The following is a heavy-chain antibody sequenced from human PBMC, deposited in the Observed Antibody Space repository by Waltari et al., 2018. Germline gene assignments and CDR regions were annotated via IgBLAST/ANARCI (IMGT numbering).Heavy chain of an antibody. Sequence: QVQLQESGPGLVKPSQTLSLTCTVPGGSISSGDYYWSWIRQPPGKGLEWIGYIYYSGSTYYNPSLKSRVTISVDTSKNQFSLKLSSVTAADTAVYYCARGAGKWELLGYFDYWGQGTLVTVSS. CDR2: IYYSGST. D-gene: IGHD1-26*01. V-gene: IGHV4-30-4*08. CDR1: GGSISSGDYY. J-gene: IGHJ4*02. CDR3: ARGAGKWELLGYFDY.